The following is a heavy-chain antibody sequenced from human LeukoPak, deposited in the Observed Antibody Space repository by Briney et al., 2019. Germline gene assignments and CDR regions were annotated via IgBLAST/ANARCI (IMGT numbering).Heavy chain of an antibody. D-gene: IGHD1-26*01. CDR2: ISGSGGST. J-gene: IGHJ4*02. CDR1: AFTFSSYW. Sequence: GGSLRLSCAASAFTFSSYWMSWVRQAPGKGLEWVSAISGSGGSTYYADPVKGRFTISRDNSKNTLYLQMNSLRAEDTAVYYCAKITLGATIYWGQGTLVTVSS. CDR3: AKITLGATIY. V-gene: IGHV3-23*01.